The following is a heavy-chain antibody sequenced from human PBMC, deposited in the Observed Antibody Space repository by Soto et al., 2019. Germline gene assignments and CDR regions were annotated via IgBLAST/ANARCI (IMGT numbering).Heavy chain of an antibody. V-gene: IGHV3-23*01. Sequence: EVQLLESGGGLVQPGGSLRLSCAASGFTFSSYAMSWVRQAPGKGLEWVSAISGSGGSTYYADSGKGRFTISRDNSKNTLYLQMISLRAEDKTVYYCATCSNKVATITEYYYYYMDVWGKGTTVTVSS. CDR2: ISGSGGST. J-gene: IGHJ6*03. D-gene: IGHD5-12*01. CDR3: ATCSNKVATITEYYYYYMDV. CDR1: GFTFSSYA.